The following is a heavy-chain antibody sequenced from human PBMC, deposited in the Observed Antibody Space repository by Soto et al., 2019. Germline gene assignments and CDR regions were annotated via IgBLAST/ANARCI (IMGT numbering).Heavy chain of an antibody. CDR1: GFTVSSYA. CDR3: ANLGYYDFWSGYYAFDY. D-gene: IGHD3-3*01. CDR2: ISGSGGST. Sequence: GGSLRLSCAASGFTVSSYAMSWVRQAPGKGLEWVSAISGSGGSTYYADSVKGRFTISRDNSKNTLYLQMNSLRAEDTAVYYCANLGYYDFWSGYYAFDYWGQGTLVTVSS. V-gene: IGHV3-23*01. J-gene: IGHJ4*02.